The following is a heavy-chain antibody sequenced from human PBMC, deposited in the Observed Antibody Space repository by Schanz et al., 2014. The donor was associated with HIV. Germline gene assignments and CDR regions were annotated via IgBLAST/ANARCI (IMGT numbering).Heavy chain of an antibody. CDR3: ARDSPVAAGTLDY. D-gene: IGHD6-13*01. CDR2: INPSGGRT. J-gene: IGHJ4*02. V-gene: IGHV1-46*01. CDR1: GFTLTSYY. Sequence: QVQLVQSGAEVRKPGASVKVACKASGFTLTSYYMHWVRQAPGQGLEWMGIINPSGGRTNYAQKFQGRVSMTTDTSTSTVYMELRSLRSEDTAVYYCARDSPVAAGTLDYWGQGTLVTVSS.